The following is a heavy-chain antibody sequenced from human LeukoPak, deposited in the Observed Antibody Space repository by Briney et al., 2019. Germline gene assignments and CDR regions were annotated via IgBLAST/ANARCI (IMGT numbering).Heavy chain of an antibody. CDR1: GFTFSSYG. J-gene: IGHJ4*02. V-gene: IGHV3-30*02. Sequence: GGSLRLSCAASGFTFSSYGMHWVRQAPGKGLEWVAFIRYDGSNKYYADSVKGRFTISRDNSKNTLYLQMNSLRAEDTAVYYCAKDKQWLTPGHFDYWGQGTLVTVSS. CDR2: IRYDGSNK. D-gene: IGHD6-19*01. CDR3: AKDKQWLTPGHFDY.